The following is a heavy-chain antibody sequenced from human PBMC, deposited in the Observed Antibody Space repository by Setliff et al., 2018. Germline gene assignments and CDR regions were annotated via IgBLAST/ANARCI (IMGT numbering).Heavy chain of an antibody. CDR2: IKQDGSEK. Sequence: PGGSLRLSCAASGFTFSRYWMSWVRQAPGKGLEWVANIKQDGSEKYHVDSVMGRFTISRDNAKNTLYLQMNSLRAEDTAVYYCARARYCSSTSCYYYYYMDVWGKGTTVTVSS. D-gene: IGHD2-2*01. CDR1: GFTFSRYW. J-gene: IGHJ6*03. V-gene: IGHV3-7*01. CDR3: ARARYCSSTSCYYYYYMDV.